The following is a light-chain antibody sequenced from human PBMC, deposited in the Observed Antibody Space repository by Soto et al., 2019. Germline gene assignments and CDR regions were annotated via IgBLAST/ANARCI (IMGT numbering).Light chain of an antibody. J-gene: IGKJ2*01. CDR3: QQYAGSPYT. Sequence: EIVLTQSPGTLSLSPGERATLSCRASQTLSRSSLAWYQQKPGQAPRLLVYVASSRAPGIPDRFSGSGSGTDFPLTISRLEPEYFAVYYCQQYAGSPYTFGQGTKLPIK. CDR2: VAS. CDR1: QTLSRSS. V-gene: IGKV3-20*01.